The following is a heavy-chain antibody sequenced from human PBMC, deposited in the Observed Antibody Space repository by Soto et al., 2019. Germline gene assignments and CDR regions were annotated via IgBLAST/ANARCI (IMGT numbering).Heavy chain of an antibody. CDR1: GGTFSSYA. D-gene: IGHD5-18*01. Sequence: QVQLVQSGAEVKKPGSSVKVSCKASGGTFSSYAISWVRQAPGQGLEWMGGIIPIFGTANYAQKFQGRVTITADESTSTAYMELSSLRSEDTAVYYCARFHVDTAMDYYYYGMDVWGQGTTVTVSS. V-gene: IGHV1-69*01. CDR2: IIPIFGTA. J-gene: IGHJ6*02. CDR3: ARFHVDTAMDYYYYGMDV.